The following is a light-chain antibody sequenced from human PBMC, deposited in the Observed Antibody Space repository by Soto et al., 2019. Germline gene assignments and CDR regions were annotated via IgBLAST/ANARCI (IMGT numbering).Light chain of an antibody. V-gene: IGKV1-5*03. CDR1: QTITTS. CDR2: KAS. CDR3: QQYDSYSMRT. J-gene: IGKJ1*01. Sequence: DIQMTQSPSTLSASVGDRVTITCRASQTITTSLAWYQQKPGKAPKLLIYKASSLESWVPSRFSGSGSGTEFTLTISSLQPDAFATYYCQQYDSYSMRTFGQGTRVEI.